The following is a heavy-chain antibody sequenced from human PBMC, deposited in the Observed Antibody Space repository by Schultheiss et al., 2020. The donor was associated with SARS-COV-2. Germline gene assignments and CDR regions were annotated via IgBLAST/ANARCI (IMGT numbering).Heavy chain of an antibody. V-gene: IGHV1-8*02. J-gene: IGHJ4*02. CDR2: MNPNSGNT. CDR3: TRPSYYSSGWWSYFDY. D-gene: IGHD6-19*01. CDR1: GGTFSSYA. Sequence: ASVKVSCKASGGTFSSYAISWVRQAPGQGLEWMGWMNPNSGNTGYAQKFQGRVTMTRNTSISTAYMELSSLRSEDTAVYYCTRPSYYSSGWWSYFDYWGQGTLVTVSS.